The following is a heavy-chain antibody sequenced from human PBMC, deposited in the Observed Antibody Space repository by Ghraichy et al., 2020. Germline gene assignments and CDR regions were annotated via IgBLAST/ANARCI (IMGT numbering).Heavy chain of an antibody. J-gene: IGHJ4*02. CDR2: INHSGST. D-gene: IGHD2-21*01. CDR3: ARGGRLFRPPRDY. V-gene: IGHV4-34*01. CDR1: GGSFSGYY. Sequence: SETLSLTCAVYGGSFSGYYWSWIRQPPGKGLEWIGEINHSGSTNYNPSLKSRVTISVDTSKNQFSLKLSSVTAADTAVYYCARGGRLFRPPRDYWGQGTLVTVSS.